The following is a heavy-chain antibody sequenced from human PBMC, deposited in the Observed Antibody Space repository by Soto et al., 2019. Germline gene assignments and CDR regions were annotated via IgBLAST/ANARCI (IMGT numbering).Heavy chain of an antibody. CDR2: IAYDGSKT. Sequence: QVQLVESGGGVVQPGRSLRLTFAASGFTFSSSGMHWVRQAPGKGLEWVALIAYDGSKTYYGDSVRGRFTISRDNYENTLFLQMNSLRAEDTAVYYCARWVGGSMFDNSGKYDSWGQGTLVTVSS. D-gene: IGHD3-22*01. CDR3: ARWVGGSMFDNSGKYDS. CDR1: GFTFSSSG. J-gene: IGHJ5*01. V-gene: IGHV3-30*03.